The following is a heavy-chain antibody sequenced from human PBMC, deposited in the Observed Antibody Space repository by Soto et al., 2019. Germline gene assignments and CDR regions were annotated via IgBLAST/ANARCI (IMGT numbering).Heavy chain of an antibody. D-gene: IGHD3-10*01. J-gene: IGHJ5*02. V-gene: IGHV1-24*01. CDR3: ATIFPTMVRGVINLAWWFDP. CDR2: FDPEDGET. CDR1: GYTLTELS. Sequence: ASVKVSCKVSGYTLTELSMHWVRQAPGKGLEWMGGFDPEDGETIYAQKFQGRVAMTEDTSTDTAYMELSSLRSEDTAVYYCATIFPTMVRGVINLAWWFDPWGQGTLVTVSS.